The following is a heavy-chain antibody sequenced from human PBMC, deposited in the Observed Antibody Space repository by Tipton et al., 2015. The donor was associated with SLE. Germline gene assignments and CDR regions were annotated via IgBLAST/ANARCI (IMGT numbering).Heavy chain of an antibody. V-gene: IGHV4-34*01. CDR2: INHSGST. D-gene: IGHD5-12*01. CDR1: GGSFSGYY. Sequence: TLSLTCAVYGGSFSGYYWSWIRQPPGKGLEWIGEINHSGSTNYNPSLKSQVTISVDTSKNQFSLKLSSVTAADTAVYYCATGYDFQTGWFQHWGQSTLVTVSS. CDR3: ATGYDFQTGWFQH. J-gene: IGHJ1*01.